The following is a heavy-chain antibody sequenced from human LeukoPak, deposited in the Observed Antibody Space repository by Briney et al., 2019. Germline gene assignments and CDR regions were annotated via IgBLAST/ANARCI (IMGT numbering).Heavy chain of an antibody. Sequence: PSETLSLTCTVSGGSISSISYYWGWIRQPPGKGLEWIGSMYHNGSTYYNPSLKSRVTISVDTSKNQFSLKLSSVTAADTAVYYCARGFTVVTPVWYFDYWGQGTLVTVSS. J-gene: IGHJ4*02. V-gene: IGHV4-39*07. CDR3: ARGFTVVTPVWYFDY. D-gene: IGHD4-23*01. CDR2: MYHNGST. CDR1: GGSISSISYY.